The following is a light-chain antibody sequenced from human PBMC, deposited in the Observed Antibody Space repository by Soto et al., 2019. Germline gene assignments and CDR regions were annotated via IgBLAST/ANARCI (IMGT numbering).Light chain of an antibody. CDR3: QQYSSYSWT. J-gene: IGKJ1*01. CDR2: KAY. Sequence: DIQMTQSPSTLSASVGDRVTITCRASQSISSWLAWYQQKPGKAPKLLIYKAYSLESGVPSRFSGSGSGTEFTLTISSLQPDDFATYYCQQYSSYSWTFGQGTKVEIK. V-gene: IGKV1-5*03. CDR1: QSISSW.